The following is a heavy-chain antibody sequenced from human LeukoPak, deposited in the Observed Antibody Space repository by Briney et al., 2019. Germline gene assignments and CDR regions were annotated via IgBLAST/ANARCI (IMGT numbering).Heavy chain of an antibody. CDR1: GFTFSSYA. D-gene: IGHD1-26*01. CDR3: TFLGARFDDAFDI. CDR2: IKSKTDGGTT. V-gene: IGHV3-15*01. J-gene: IGHJ3*02. Sequence: GGSLRLSCAASGFTFSSYAMSWVRQAPGKGLEWVGRIKSKTDGGTTDYAAPVKGRFTISRDDSKNTLYLQMNSLKTEDTAVYYCTFLGARFDDAFDIWGQGTMVTVSS.